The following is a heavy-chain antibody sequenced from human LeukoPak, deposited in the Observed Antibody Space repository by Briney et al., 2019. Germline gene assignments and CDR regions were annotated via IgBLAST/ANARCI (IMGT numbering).Heavy chain of an antibody. CDR2: IYYSGST. J-gene: IGHJ6*03. V-gene: IGHV4-39*07. D-gene: IGHD4-17*01. CDR1: GGSISSSSYY. CDR3: AAVTTNYYYYMDV. Sequence: PSETLSLTCTVSGGSISSSSYYWGWIRQPPGKGLEWIGSIYYSGSTYYNPSLKSRVTISVDTSKIQFSLKLSSVTAAGTAVYYCAAVTTNYYYYMDVWGKGTTVTISS.